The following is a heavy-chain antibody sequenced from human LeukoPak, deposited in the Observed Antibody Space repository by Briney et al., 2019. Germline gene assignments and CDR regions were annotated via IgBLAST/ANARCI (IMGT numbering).Heavy chain of an antibody. D-gene: IGHD3-10*01. CDR3: ARGSGMDV. CDR2: ITTSGSTSTI. Sequence: GGSLRLSCAASGFTFSSYEMIWVRQAPGKGPEWVSYITTSGSTSTIYYADSVRGRFTISRDNAKNSLYLQMNSLRAEDTAVYYCARGSGMDVWGKGTTVTVSS. J-gene: IGHJ6*04. V-gene: IGHV3-48*03. CDR1: GFTFSSYE.